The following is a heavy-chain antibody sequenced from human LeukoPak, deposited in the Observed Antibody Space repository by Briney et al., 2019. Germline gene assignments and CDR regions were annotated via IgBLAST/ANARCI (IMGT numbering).Heavy chain of an antibody. V-gene: IGHV4-4*02. CDR3: TRSGGWWSLDY. D-gene: IGHD2-8*02. J-gene: IGHJ4*02. Sequence: SETLSLTCAVSGDSISSSNWWSWVRQHPGKGLGWIGETSHAGSTKYNPSLKNRVTISKDNSKNQFSLKSNSVTAADTAVYYCTRSGGWWSLDYWGQGALVTVSS. CDR2: TSHAGST. CDR1: GDSISSSNW.